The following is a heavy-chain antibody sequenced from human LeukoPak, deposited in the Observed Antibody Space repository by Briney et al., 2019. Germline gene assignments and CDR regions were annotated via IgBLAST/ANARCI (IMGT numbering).Heavy chain of an antibody. Sequence: SETLSLTCAVYGGSFSGYYWSWIRQPPGKGLEWIGCIYYSGSTNYNPSLKSRVTISVDTSKNQFSLKLNSVTAADTAVYYCARGGAHYYYGMDVWGQGTTVTVSS. CDR2: IYYSGST. V-gene: IGHV4-59*01. J-gene: IGHJ6*02. CDR3: ARGGAHYYYGMDV. CDR1: GGSFSGYY.